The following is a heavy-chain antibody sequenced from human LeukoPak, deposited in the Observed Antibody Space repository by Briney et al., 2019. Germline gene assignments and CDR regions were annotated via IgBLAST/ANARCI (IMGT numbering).Heavy chain of an antibody. CDR3: ATQRGYSYGVDY. Sequence: GGSLRLSCAASGFTFSSYAMHWVRQAPGKGLEWVAVISYDGSNKYYADSVKGRFTISRDNSKNTLYPQMNSLRAEDTAVHYCATQRGYSYGVDYWGQGTLVTVSS. CDR1: GFTFSSYA. V-gene: IGHV3-30-3*01. D-gene: IGHD5-18*01. J-gene: IGHJ4*02. CDR2: ISYDGSNK.